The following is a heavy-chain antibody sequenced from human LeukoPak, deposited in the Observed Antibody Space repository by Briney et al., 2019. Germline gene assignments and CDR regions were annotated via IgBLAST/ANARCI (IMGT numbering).Heavy chain of an antibody. CDR3: ARVRDDFWSGPSAYFDY. V-gene: IGHV4-59*01. J-gene: IGHJ4*02. Sequence: SETLSLTCTVSGGSISSYYWSWIRQPPGKGLEWIGYIYYSGSTNYNPSLKSRVTISVDTSKNQFSLKLSSVTAADTAVYYRARVRDDFWSGPSAYFDYWGQGTLVTVSS. CDR1: GGSISSYY. D-gene: IGHD3-3*01. CDR2: IYYSGST.